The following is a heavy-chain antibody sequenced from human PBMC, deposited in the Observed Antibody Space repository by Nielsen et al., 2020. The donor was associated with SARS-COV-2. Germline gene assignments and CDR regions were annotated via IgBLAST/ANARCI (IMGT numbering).Heavy chain of an antibody. Sequence: GESLKISCAASGFTFSSYSMNWVRQAPGKGLEWVSYISSSSSTIYYADSVKSRFTISRDSAKNSLYLQMNSLRAEDTAVYYCARSAVGQYGDFDYWGQGTLVTVSS. CDR2: ISSSSSTI. V-gene: IGHV3-48*01. CDR1: GFTFSSYS. CDR3: ARSAVGQYGDFDY. D-gene: IGHD6-19*01. J-gene: IGHJ4*02.